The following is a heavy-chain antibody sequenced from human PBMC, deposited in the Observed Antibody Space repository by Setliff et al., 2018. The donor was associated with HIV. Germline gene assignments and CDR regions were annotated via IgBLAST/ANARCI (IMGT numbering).Heavy chain of an antibody. CDR2: INPRGGST. D-gene: IGHD6-13*01. Sequence: GASVKVSCKASGYTFTSYFMHWVRQAPGQGLEWMGIINPRGGSTTYALKFRGRVTMTRDTSTTTVYMELSSLTSDDTAIYYCVREVAPSLSASWYRLNYDHYMDVWGQGTTVTVSS. J-gene: IGHJ6*03. CDR1: GYTFTSYF. CDR3: VREVAPSLSASWYRLNYDHYMDV. V-gene: IGHV1-46*01.